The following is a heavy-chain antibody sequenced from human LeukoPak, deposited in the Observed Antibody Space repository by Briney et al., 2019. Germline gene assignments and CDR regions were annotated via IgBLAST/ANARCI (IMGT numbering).Heavy chain of an antibody. CDR2: ISSNGGST. V-gene: IGHV3-64*01. Sequence: GGSLRLSCAASGFTFSSYAMHWVRQAPGKGLEYVSAISSNGGSTYYANSVKGRFTISRDNSKNTLYLQMGSLRAEDMAVYYCGRGHYGDYLYMDVWGKGTTVTVSS. J-gene: IGHJ6*03. CDR3: GRGHYGDYLYMDV. D-gene: IGHD4-17*01. CDR1: GFTFSSYA.